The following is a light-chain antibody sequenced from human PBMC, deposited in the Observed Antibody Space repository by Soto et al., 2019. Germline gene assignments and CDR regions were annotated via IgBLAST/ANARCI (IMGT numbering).Light chain of an antibody. CDR3: QQCYSSPT. Sequence: DIQITQSPSSLSASVGDRVTITCQASHNIDTFLNWYQQEPGKAPKLLIYAASILQGGVPSRFSASGSGTDFTLTISSLQPEDFATYFCQQCYSSPTFGPGTKVDLK. V-gene: IGKV1-39*01. CDR2: AAS. J-gene: IGKJ3*01. CDR1: HNIDTF.